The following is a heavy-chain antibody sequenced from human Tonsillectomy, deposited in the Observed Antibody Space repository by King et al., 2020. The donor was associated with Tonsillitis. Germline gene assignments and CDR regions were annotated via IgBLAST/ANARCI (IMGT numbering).Heavy chain of an antibody. D-gene: IGHD5-12*01. CDR3: TTEGYSGYEGFDN. CDR1: GFPFSNAW. CDR2: IKRKTDGGTR. Sequence: VQLVESGGGLVKPGGSLRLSCVASGFPFSNAWMNWVRQAPGRGLEWVGRIKRKTDGGTRDYAAPVQGRFTISRDDSKNTLYLQMNSLKTEDTAVYYCTTEGYSGYEGFDNWGQGTLVTVSS. V-gene: IGHV3-15*01. J-gene: IGHJ4*02.